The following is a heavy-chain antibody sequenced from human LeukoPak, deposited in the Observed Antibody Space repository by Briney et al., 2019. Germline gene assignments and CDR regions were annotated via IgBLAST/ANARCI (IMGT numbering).Heavy chain of an antibody. CDR1: GYTFTSYG. CDR2: ISAYNGNT. D-gene: IGHD3-9*01. CDR3: ARTGPSGSDFTNWSDP. J-gene: IGHJ5*02. V-gene: IGHV1-18*01. Sequence: ASVKVSCKASGYTFTSYGISWVRQAPGQGLEWMGWISAYNGNTNYAQKLQGRVTMTTDTSTSTAYMELRSLRSDDTAVYYCARTGPSGSDFTNWSDPWGQGTLVTVSS.